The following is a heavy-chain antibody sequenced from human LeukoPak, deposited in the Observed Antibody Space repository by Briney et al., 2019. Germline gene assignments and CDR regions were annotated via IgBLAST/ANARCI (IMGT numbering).Heavy chain of an antibody. CDR2: IYYSGST. J-gene: IGHJ4*02. Sequence: SGTLSLTCTVSGGSISIYYWSWIRQPPGKGLEWIGNIYYSGSTNYNPSLKSRVTISIDTSKNQFSLKLSSVTAADTAVYFCARLFRYYYGSGAPRGYFDYWGQGTLVTVSS. CDR1: GGSISIYY. V-gene: IGHV4-59*12. CDR3: ARLFRYYYGSGAPRGYFDY. D-gene: IGHD3-10*01.